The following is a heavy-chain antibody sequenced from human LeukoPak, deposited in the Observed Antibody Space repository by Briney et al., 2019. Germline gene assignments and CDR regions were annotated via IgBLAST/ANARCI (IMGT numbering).Heavy chain of an antibody. Sequence: SETLSLTCTVSGGSISSSSYYWGWIRQPPGKGLEWIGSIYYSGSTYYNPSLKSRVTISVDTSKNPFSLKLSSVTAADTAVYWGIVVVPAASRWYYFDYWGQGTLVTVCS. CDR1: GGSISSSSYY. CDR2: IYYSGST. V-gene: IGHV4-39*01. CDR3: IVVVPAASRWYYFDY. J-gene: IGHJ4*02. D-gene: IGHD2-2*01.